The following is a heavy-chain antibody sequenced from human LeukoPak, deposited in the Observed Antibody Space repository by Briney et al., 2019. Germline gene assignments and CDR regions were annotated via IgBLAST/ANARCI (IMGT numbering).Heavy chain of an antibody. D-gene: IGHD3-22*01. CDR2: ISSDGNNK. CDR3: TRGHMYYDTSGYYTF. CDR1: GFTFTNYA. V-gene: IGHV3-30-3*01. Sequence: PGGSLRLSCAASGFTFTNYAMHWVRQAPGKGLEWVAFISSDGNNKYYADSVKGRFTISRDNSKSTLYLQMNSLRSVDTAVYYCTRGHMYYDTSGYYTFGGQGTLVTVSS. J-gene: IGHJ4*02.